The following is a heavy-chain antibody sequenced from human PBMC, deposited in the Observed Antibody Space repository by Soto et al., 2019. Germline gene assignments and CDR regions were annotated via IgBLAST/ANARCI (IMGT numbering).Heavy chain of an antibody. D-gene: IGHD2-15*01. CDR2: ILHSGST. CDR1: GGSVSISTYY. CDR3: ARDPCSGGSCYFDDLDY. Sequence: SETLSLTCSVSGGSVSISTYYWAWVRQTPGKGLEWLGSILHSGSTYYNPSLKSRVTISIDTSKNQFSLNLISVTAADTAVYYCARDPCSGGSCYFDDLDYWGQGAQVTVSS. J-gene: IGHJ4*02. V-gene: IGHV4-39*07.